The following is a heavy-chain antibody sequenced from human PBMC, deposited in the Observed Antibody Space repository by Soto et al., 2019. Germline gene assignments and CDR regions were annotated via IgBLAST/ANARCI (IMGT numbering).Heavy chain of an antibody. CDR1: GFTFSSYG. Sequence: GGSLRLSCAASGFTFSSYGMHWVRQAPGKGLEWVAVIWYDGSNKYYADSVKGRFTISRDNSKNTLCLQMNSLRAEDTAVYYCARVGHYYDSSGYYNGGFDYWGQGTLVTVSS. CDR2: IWYDGSNK. J-gene: IGHJ4*02. D-gene: IGHD3-22*01. CDR3: ARVGHYYDSSGYYNGGFDY. V-gene: IGHV3-33*01.